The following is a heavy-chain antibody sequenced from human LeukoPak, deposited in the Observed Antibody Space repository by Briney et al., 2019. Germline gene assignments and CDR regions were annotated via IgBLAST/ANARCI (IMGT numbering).Heavy chain of an antibody. Sequence: ASVEVSCKASRYTFTTYYMHWVRQAPGQGLEWMGIINPSGGSTSYAQKFQGRVTMTRDTSTSTVYMELSSLRSEDTAVYYCARGGYYDILTGYYPSSTGDYWGQGTLVTVSS. D-gene: IGHD3-9*01. J-gene: IGHJ4*02. CDR3: ARGGYYDILTGYYPSSTGDY. CDR1: RYTFTTYY. V-gene: IGHV1-46*01. CDR2: INPSGGST.